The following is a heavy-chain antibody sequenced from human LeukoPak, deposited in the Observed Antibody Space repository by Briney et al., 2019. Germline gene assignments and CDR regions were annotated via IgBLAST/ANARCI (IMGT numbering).Heavy chain of an antibody. J-gene: IGHJ4*02. Sequence: AGGSLRLSCVVSGFTSRSYVMHWVRQAPGKGLEWVAVISGDGSSKDYSDSVRGRVTISRDNSKNTVYLEMNSLRAEDTAVYYCAREWELRLFDYWGQGALVTVSS. CDR2: ISGDGSSK. V-gene: IGHV3-30-3*01. CDR1: GFTSRSYV. D-gene: IGHD1-26*01. CDR3: AREWELRLFDY.